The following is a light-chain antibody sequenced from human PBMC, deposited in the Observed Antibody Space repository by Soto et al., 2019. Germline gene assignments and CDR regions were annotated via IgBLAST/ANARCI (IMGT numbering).Light chain of an antibody. V-gene: IGKV3D-20*02. CDR2: DPS. J-gene: IGKJ1*01. CDR1: QSVSNNY. CDR3: QQCNNWPRT. Sequence: IVLTQSPGTLSLSPGERATLSCRASQSVSNNYLAWYQQQPGPAPRLLIYDPSNSATGIPARFSGSGCGADFTLTIISLQAEDFVLDYCQQCNNWPRTFGQGTKVDIK.